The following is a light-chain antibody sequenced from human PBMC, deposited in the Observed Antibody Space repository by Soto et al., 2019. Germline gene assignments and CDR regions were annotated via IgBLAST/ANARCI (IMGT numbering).Light chain of an antibody. CDR1: QSVSNNY. CDR3: QQYGYLVT. CDR2: GAS. V-gene: IGKV3-20*01. J-gene: IGKJ4*01. Sequence: EIVLTHSPGTLSLSPWEIATLSCRASQSVSNNYLAWYQQKPGQAPRLLIYGASNRATGIPDRFSGSGSGTDFTLTISRLEPEDFAMYYCQQYGYLVTFGGGTKVDIK.